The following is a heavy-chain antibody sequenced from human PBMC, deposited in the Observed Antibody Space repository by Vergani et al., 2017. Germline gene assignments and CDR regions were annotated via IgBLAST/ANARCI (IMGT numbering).Heavy chain of an antibody. CDR1: GFTFDDYT. V-gene: IGHV3-43*01. CDR3: AKALREYSSSCADY. Sequence: EVQLVESGGVVVQPGGSLRLSCAASGFTFDDYTMHWVRQAPGKGLEWVSLISWDGGSTYYADSVKGRFTISRENSKNSLYLQMNSLRTEDTALYYCAKALREYSSSCADYWGQGTLVTVSS. J-gene: IGHJ4*02. D-gene: IGHD6-6*01. CDR2: ISWDGGST.